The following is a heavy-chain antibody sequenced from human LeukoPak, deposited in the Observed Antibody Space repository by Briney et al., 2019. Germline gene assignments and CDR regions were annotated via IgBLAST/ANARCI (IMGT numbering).Heavy chain of an antibody. Sequence: GGSLRLSCAASGFTFSSYSMNWVRQAPGKRLEWVSSISSSSSYIYYADSVKGRFTISRDNAKNSLYLQMNSLRAEDTAVYYCARSRGAMTGYYDAFDIWGQGTMVTVSS. CDR1: GFTFSSYS. J-gene: IGHJ3*02. CDR3: ARSRGAMTGYYDAFDI. D-gene: IGHD3-9*01. V-gene: IGHV3-21*01. CDR2: ISSSSSYI.